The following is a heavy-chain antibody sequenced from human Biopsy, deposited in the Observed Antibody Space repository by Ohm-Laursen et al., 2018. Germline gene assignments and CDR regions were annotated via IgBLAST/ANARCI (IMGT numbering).Heavy chain of an antibody. CDR2: IWYNGSNK. CDR3: AKCMTGGSNYYFHH. V-gene: IGHV3-33*06. J-gene: IGHJ4*02. D-gene: IGHD2-8*01. Sequence: SLRLSCSASGFTFSSYGMHWVRQAPGKGLEWVAAIWYNGSNKNYADSVKGRFTISRDNSKNTLYLQMNSLRGEDTAVYYCAKCMTGGSNYYFHHCGQGTLVTVSS. CDR1: GFTFSSYG.